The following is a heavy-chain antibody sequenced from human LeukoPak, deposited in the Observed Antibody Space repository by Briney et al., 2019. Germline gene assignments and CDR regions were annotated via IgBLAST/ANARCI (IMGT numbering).Heavy chain of an antibody. Sequence: PSETLSLTCTVSGGSISSYYWSWIRQPPGKGLEWIGYIYYSGSTNYNPSLKSRVTISVDTSKNQFSLKLSSVTAADTAAYYCARSSWNNWFDPWGQGTLVTVSS. J-gene: IGHJ5*02. D-gene: IGHD3-3*01. CDR1: GGSISSYY. V-gene: IGHV4-59*01. CDR2: IYYSGST. CDR3: ARSSWNNWFDP.